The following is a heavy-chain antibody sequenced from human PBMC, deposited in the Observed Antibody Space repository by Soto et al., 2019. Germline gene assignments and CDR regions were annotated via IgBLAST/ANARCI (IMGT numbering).Heavy chain of an antibody. D-gene: IGHD3-10*01. V-gene: IGHV1-69*06. CDR2: IIPIFGTA. J-gene: IGHJ6*02. CDR3: ARDYYGYYYYGMDV. CDR1: GGTFSSYA. Sequence: ASVKVSCKASGGTFSSYAIGWVRQAPGQGLEWMGGIIPIFGTANYAQKFQGRVTITADKSTSTAYMELSSLRSEDAAVYYCARDYYGYYYYGMDVWGQGTTVTVSS.